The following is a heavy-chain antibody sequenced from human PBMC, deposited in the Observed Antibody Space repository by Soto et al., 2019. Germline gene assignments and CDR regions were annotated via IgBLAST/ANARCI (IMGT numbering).Heavy chain of an antibody. Sequence: ASVKVSCKAGGYTFSDYYIQWVRQAPGQGLEYMGWISPKSGGAAYAQKFRGRVTMTRNTSISTAYMELSSLRSEDTAVYYCARWQLLDYYYYGMDVWGQGTTVTVSS. CDR3: ARWQLLDYYYYGMDV. J-gene: IGHJ6*02. D-gene: IGHD2-15*01. CDR1: GYTFSDYY. V-gene: IGHV1-2*02. CDR2: ISPKSGGA.